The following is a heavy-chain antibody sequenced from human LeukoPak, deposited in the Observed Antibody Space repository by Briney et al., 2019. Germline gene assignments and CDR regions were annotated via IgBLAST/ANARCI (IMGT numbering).Heavy chain of an antibody. CDR1: GGSFSGYY. V-gene: IGHV4-34*01. CDR2: INHSGST. CDR3: ARVVVPAAKGYYYYGMDV. J-gene: IGHJ6*04. Sequence: PSEALSLTCAVYGGSFSGYYWSWIRQPPGKGLEWIGEINHSGSTNYNPSLKSRVTISVDTSKNQFSLKLSSVTAADTPVYYCARVVVPAAKGYYYYGMDVWGKGTTVTVSS. D-gene: IGHD2-2*01.